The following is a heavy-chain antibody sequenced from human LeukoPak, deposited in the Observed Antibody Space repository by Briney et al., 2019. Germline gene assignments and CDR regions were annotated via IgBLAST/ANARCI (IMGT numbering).Heavy chain of an antibody. D-gene: IGHD3-10*01. V-gene: IGHV3-15*01. CDR1: GFTFSNAW. Sequence: GGSLRLSCAASGFTFSNAWMSWVRQAPGKGLEWVGRIKSKTDGGTTDYAAPVKGRFTISRDDSKNTLYLQMNSLKTEDTAVYYCTTRLDGDSYAPQALRGYYGSGSFDYWVQGTLATVSS. J-gene: IGHJ4*02. CDR2: IKSKTDGGTT. CDR3: TTRLDGDSYAPQALRGYYGSGSFDY.